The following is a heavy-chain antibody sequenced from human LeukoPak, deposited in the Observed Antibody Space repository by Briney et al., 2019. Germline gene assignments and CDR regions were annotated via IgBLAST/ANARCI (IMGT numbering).Heavy chain of an antibody. CDR1: GGTFSSYA. D-gene: IGHD2-2*01. CDR3: ASTFEVPAAKDFYYYYGMDV. CDR2: IIPILGIA. J-gene: IGHJ6*02. Sequence: EASVKVSCKASGGTFSSYAISWVRQAPGQGLEWMGRIIPILGIANYAQKFQGRVTITADKSTSTAYMELSSLRSEDTAVYYCASTFEVPAAKDFYYYYGMDVWGQGTTVTVSS. V-gene: IGHV1-69*04.